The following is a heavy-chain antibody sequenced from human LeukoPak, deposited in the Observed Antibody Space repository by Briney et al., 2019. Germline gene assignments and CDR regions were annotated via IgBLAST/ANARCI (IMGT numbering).Heavy chain of an antibody. V-gene: IGHV3-33*01. Sequence: GRSLRLSCAASGFNFRGNTMHWVRQAAGKGVEWVAIIWYDGSNEYYGDSVKGRFSISRDNSKNTLYLQMNSLTVEDTAVYYCARGGISARPDYWGQGTLVTVSS. D-gene: IGHD6-6*01. CDR2: IWYDGSNE. CDR3: ARGGISARPDY. J-gene: IGHJ4*02. CDR1: GFNFRGNT.